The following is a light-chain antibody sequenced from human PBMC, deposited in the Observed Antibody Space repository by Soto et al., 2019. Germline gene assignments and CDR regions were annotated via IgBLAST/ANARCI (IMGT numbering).Light chain of an antibody. CDR2: GAS. CDR3: HQYKNWLST. CDR1: QSVSSN. J-gene: IGKJ1*01. V-gene: IGKV3-15*01. Sequence: EIVMTQSPATLSLSPGERATLSCRASQSVSSNLAWYQQKPGQAPRLLIYGASTRATGTPARFSGTGSGTEFTLTISSLQSEDFAVYYCHQYKNWLSTFGQGTKVEVK.